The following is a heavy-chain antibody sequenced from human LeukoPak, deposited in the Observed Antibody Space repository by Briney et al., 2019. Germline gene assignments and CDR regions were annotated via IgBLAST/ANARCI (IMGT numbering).Heavy chain of an antibody. V-gene: IGHV4-34*01. CDR2: INHSGST. CDR1: GGSFSGYY. CDR3: ARSGPTDYYGSGSYYDY. Sequence: SETLSLTCAVYGGSFSGYYWSWIRQPPGKGLEWIGEINHSGSTNYNPSLKSRVTIPVDTSKNQFSLKLSSVTAADTAVYYCARSGPTDYYGSGSYYDYWGQGTLVTVSS. D-gene: IGHD3-10*01. J-gene: IGHJ4*02.